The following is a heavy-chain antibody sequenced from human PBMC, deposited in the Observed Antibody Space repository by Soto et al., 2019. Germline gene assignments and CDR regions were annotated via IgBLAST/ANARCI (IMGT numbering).Heavy chain of an antibody. D-gene: IGHD3-10*01. V-gene: IGHV3-23*01. CDR3: ANQGYYCSGRYAWGEFEY. CDR2: ISGSGATT. J-gene: IGHJ4*02. CDR1: GFTFANYA. Sequence: ESGGGLVQPGGSLRLSCAASGFTFANYAMSWVRQAPGKGLEWVSAISGSGATTHYADSVKGRFTVSRDNSKNTLYLQMNSLRAEDAAVYYCANQGYYCSGRYAWGEFEYWGQGTLVTVSA.